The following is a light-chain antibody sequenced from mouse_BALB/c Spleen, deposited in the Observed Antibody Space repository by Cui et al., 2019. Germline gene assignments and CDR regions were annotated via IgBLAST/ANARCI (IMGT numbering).Light chain of an antibody. J-gene: IGKJ1*01. CDR3: QHFWSTTWT. Sequence: DIQTPQSQASLSASVGETVTITCRASGYINNYLTWYQQKQGKSPQLLVYNAKTLADGVPSRFSGSGSGTQYSLKINSLQPEDFGSYYCQHFWSTTWTFGGGTKLEIK. CDR1: GYINNY. V-gene: IGKV12-41*01. CDR2: NAK.